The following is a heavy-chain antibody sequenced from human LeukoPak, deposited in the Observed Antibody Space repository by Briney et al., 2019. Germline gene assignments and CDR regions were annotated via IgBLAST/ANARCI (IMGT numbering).Heavy chain of an antibody. V-gene: IGHV3-23*01. D-gene: IGHD6-19*01. J-gene: IGHJ6*03. Sequence: GGSLSLSCAASGFTFSSYAMSWVRQAPGKGLEWVSAISGSGGSTYHADSVKGRFTISRDNSKNTLSLQMSSLRAEDTAVYYCADPGIAVAGTEQYYYYYYIDVWGKGTTVTVSS. CDR2: ISGSGGST. CDR1: GFTFSSYA. CDR3: ADPGIAVAGTEQYYYYYYIDV.